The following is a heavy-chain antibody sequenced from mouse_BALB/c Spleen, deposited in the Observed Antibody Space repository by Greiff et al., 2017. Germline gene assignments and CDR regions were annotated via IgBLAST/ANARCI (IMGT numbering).Heavy chain of an antibody. Sequence: EVKLVESGGGLVKPGGSLKLSCAASGFTFSDYYMYWVRQTPEKRLEWVATISDGGSYTYYPDSVKGRFTISRDNAKNNLYLQMSSLKSEDTAMYYCARDEGELTGSSWFAYWGQGTLVTVSA. CDR1: GFTFSDYY. CDR3: ARDEGELTGSSWFAY. D-gene: IGHD4-1*01. J-gene: IGHJ3*01. V-gene: IGHV5-4*02. CDR2: ISDGGSYT.